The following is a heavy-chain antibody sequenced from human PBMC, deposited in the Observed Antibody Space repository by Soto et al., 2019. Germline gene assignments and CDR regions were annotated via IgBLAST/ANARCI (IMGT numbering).Heavy chain of an antibody. CDR3: ASSHAGAHITAAVH. V-gene: IGHV4-30-2*01. Sequence: PSETPSLTCAVSGGSISSGGYSWSWIRQPPGKGLEWIGYIYHSGSTYYNQSLKSRVTISVDRSKNQFSLKLSSVTAADTAVYYCASSHAGAHITAAVHWGQGALVTVSS. CDR2: IYHSGST. J-gene: IGHJ4*02. CDR1: GGSISSGGYS. D-gene: IGHD6-13*01.